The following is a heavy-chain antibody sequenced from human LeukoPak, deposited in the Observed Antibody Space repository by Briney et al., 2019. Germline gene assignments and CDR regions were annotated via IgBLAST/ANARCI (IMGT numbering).Heavy chain of an antibody. Sequence: GGSLRLSCAASGFTFRYYWMTWVRQAPGKGLEWVANIKQDGSDKYYVDSVKGRFTISRDNAKNSLSLQMNSLRAEDTAIYYCVRQSRWAYSFDYWGQGALVTVSS. CDR2: IKQDGSDK. CDR3: VRQSRWAYSFDY. V-gene: IGHV3-7*03. D-gene: IGHD2-21*01. J-gene: IGHJ4*02. CDR1: GFTFRYYW.